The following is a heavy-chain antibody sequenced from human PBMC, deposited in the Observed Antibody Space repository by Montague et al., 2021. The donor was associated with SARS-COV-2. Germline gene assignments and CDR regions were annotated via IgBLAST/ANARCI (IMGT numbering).Heavy chain of an antibody. CDR1: GFSFGSNW. CDR2: IKDDGSEQ. CDR3: ARHSSGYF. J-gene: IGHJ4*02. Sequence: SLRLSCAASGFSFGSNWMSWVRQAPGKGLEWVANIKDDGSEQYYADSLKGRFTISSDNAKNSLYLQVHSLRAEDTAVYYCARHSSGYFWGQGTLVTVSS. D-gene: IGHD5-12*01. V-gene: IGHV3-7*01.